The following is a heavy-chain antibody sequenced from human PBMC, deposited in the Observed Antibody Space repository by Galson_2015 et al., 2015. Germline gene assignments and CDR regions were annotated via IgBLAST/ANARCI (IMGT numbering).Heavy chain of an antibody. Sequence: SLRLSCAVSGFTFSNYWMHWVRQAPGKGLVWVSRISSDGTTTRYADSAKGRFTISKDNAKNTMYLQMDRLRAEDTAVYFCAANLFAHWGQGTLVTVSS. D-gene: IGHD2-8*01. CDR3: AANLFAH. V-gene: IGHV3-74*01. CDR2: ISSDGTTT. J-gene: IGHJ4*02. CDR1: GFTFSNYW.